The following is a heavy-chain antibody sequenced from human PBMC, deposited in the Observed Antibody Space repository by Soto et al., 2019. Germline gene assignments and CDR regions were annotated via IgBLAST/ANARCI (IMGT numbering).Heavy chain of an antibody. CDR1: GGSISSGGYS. CDR2: IYESGST. CDR3: ARAHYGDYGYGMDV. J-gene: IGHJ6*02. D-gene: IGHD4-17*01. V-gene: IGHV4-30-2*01. Sequence: QLQLQESGSGLVKPSQTLSLTCAVSGGSISSGGYSWSWIRQPPGKGLERIGYIYESGSTYYNPSLKSRVTISVDRSKNQFSLKLSSVTAADTAVYYCARAHYGDYGYGMDVWGQGTTVTVSS.